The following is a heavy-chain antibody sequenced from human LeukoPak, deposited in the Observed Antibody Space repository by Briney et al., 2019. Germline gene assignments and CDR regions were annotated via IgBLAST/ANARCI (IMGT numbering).Heavy chain of an antibody. CDR1: GFTFSSYG. J-gene: IGHJ4*02. D-gene: IGHD6-13*01. CDR3: AKDLAAGTGY. Sequence: GGSLRLSCAASGFTFSSYGMHWVRQAPGKGLEWVAVISYDGSNKCYADSVKGRFTISRDNSKNTLYLQMNSLRAEDTAVYYCAKDLAAGTGYWGQGTLVTVSS. V-gene: IGHV3-30*18. CDR2: ISYDGSNK.